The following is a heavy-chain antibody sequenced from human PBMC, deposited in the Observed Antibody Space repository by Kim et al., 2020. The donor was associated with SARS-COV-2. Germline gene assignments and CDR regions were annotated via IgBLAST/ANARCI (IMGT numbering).Heavy chain of an antibody. CDR3: ARDRDYRFDL. Sequence: ASVKVSCKTSGYTFTTYGISWVRQAPGQGLEWMGWISTDSGYTKYAQKFQDRVTLTKDTSTSTAYMELRSLMSDDTAVYFCARDRDYRFDLWGQGTLVTVSS. V-gene: IGHV1-18*01. CDR2: ISTDSGYT. CDR1: GYTFTTYG. J-gene: IGHJ4*02. D-gene: IGHD3-16*02.